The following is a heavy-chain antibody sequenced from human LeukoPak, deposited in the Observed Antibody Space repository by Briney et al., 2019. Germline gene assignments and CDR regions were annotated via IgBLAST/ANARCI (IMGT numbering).Heavy chain of an antibody. V-gene: IGHV3-23*01. CDR2: ISGSGDNT. J-gene: IGHJ6*02. CDR1: GFTFSSYA. CDR3: ARVGYCSSTSCSTSYYYGMDV. D-gene: IGHD2-2*02. Sequence: GGSLRLSCAASGFTFSSYAMSWVRQASGKGLEWVSGISGSGDNTYYADSVKGRFTISRDNSKNTLYVQVNSLGTEDTAAYYCARVGYCSSTSCSTSYYYGMDVWGQGTTVTVSS.